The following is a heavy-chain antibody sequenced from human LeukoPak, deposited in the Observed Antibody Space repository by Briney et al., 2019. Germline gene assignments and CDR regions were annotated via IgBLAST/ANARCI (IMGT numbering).Heavy chain of an antibody. CDR1: EGTFSSYA. D-gene: IGHD3-3*01. Sequence: SVKVSCKASEGTFSSYAISWVRQAPRQGLEWMGGIIPIFGTANYAQKFQGRVTITADESTSTAYMELSSLRSEDTAVYYCASTIRHQYYDFWSGYYRGDYWGQGTLVTVSS. V-gene: IGHV1-69*13. CDR3: ASTIRHQYYDFWSGYYRGDY. J-gene: IGHJ4*02. CDR2: IIPIFGTA.